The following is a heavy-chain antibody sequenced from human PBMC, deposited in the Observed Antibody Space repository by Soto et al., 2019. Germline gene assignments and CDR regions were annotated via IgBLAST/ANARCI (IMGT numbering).Heavy chain of an antibody. Sequence: QVQLVQSGAEVKKPGSSVKVSCKASGGTFSSYTISWVRQAPGQGLEWMGRIIPILGIANYAQKFQGRVTITADKSTSTDYMELSSLRSEDTAVYYCARDPGLYSSGPTGRYYFDYWGQGTLVTVSS. V-gene: IGHV1-69*08. CDR1: GGTFSSYT. J-gene: IGHJ4*02. D-gene: IGHD6-19*01. CDR3: ARDPGLYSSGPTGRYYFDY. CDR2: IIPILGIA.